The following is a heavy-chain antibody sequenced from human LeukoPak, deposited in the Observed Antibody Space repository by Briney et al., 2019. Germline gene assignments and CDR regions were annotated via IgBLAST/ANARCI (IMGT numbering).Heavy chain of an antibody. CDR1: GYTFTSYD. CDR2: MNPNSGNT. CDR3: ARGMKYYYGSGSYYKEVGY. D-gene: IGHD3-10*01. Sequence: GASVKVSCKASGYTFTSYDINWVRQATGQGLEWMGWMNPNSGNTGYAQKFQGRVIMTRDTSISTAFMELSRLISDDTAVYYCARGMKYYYGSGSYYKEVGYWGQGTLVTVSS. J-gene: IGHJ4*02. V-gene: IGHV1-8*01.